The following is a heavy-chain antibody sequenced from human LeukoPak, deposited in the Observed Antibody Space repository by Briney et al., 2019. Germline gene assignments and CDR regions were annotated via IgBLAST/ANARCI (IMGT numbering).Heavy chain of an antibody. J-gene: IGHJ3*02. V-gene: IGHV4-59*01. CDR1: GGSISSYY. Sequence: PSETLSLTCTVSGGSISSYYWSWIRQPPGKGLEWIGYIYYSGSTNYNPSLKSRVTISVDTSKNQFSLKLSSVTAADTAVHYCARTYYDFWSGYDHDAFDIWGQGTMVTVSS. CDR3: ARTYYDFWSGYDHDAFDI. CDR2: IYYSGST. D-gene: IGHD3-3*01.